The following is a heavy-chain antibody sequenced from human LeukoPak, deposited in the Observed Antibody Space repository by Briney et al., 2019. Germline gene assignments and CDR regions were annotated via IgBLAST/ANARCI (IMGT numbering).Heavy chain of an antibody. Sequence: ASVSVSCTVSGYTLTELSMHWVRQAPGKGLEWMGGFDSEDGETIYAQKFQGRVTMTEDTSTDTAYMELSSLRSEDTAVYYCAIPCGGDCGWGQGTLVTVSS. V-gene: IGHV1-24*01. CDR1: GYTLTELS. CDR2: FDSEDGET. D-gene: IGHD2-21*02. CDR3: AIPCGGDCG. J-gene: IGHJ4*02.